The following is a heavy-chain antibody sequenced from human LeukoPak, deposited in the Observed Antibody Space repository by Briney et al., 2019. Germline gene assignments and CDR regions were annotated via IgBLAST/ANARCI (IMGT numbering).Heavy chain of an antibody. V-gene: IGHV1-69*13. J-gene: IGHJ3*02. CDR3: ARDCSGGSCYGTFSAYAFDI. CDR1: GGTFSSYA. CDR2: IIPIFGTA. D-gene: IGHD2-15*01. Sequence: ASVKVSCKASGGTFSSYAISWVRQAPGQGLEWMGGIIPIFGTANYAQKFQGRVTITADESTSTAYMELSSLRSEDTAVYYCARDCSGGSCYGTFSAYAFDIWGQGTMVTVSS.